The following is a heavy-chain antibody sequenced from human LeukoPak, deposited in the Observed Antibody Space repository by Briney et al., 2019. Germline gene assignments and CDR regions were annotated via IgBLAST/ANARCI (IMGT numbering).Heavy chain of an antibody. CDR2: INHSGST. V-gene: IGHV4-34*01. D-gene: IGHD3-22*01. Sequence: SETLSLTCAVYGGSFSGYYWSWIRQPPGKGLEWIGEINHSGSTNYNPSLKSRVTISVDTSKNQFSLKLSSVTAVDTAVYYCAREWWYYYDSSGLYYFDYWGQGTLVTVSS. J-gene: IGHJ4*02. CDR3: AREWWYYYDSSGLYYFDY. CDR1: GGSFSGYY.